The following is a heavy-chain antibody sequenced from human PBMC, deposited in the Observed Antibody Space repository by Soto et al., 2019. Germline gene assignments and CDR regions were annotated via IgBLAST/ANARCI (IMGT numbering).Heavy chain of an antibody. J-gene: IGHJ4*02. CDR3: SHSPYSRASYYFDY. Sequence: QITLKESGPTLVKPTQTLTLTCTFSGFSLSTSGVGVGWIRQPPGKALEWLALIYWDDDKPHSPFLKSRLTSTNDTSKNQMVLTMTHMDPVDTATYYCSHSPYSRASYYFDYWGQGTLVTVSS. V-gene: IGHV2-5*02. CDR1: GFSLSTSGVG. D-gene: IGHD6-6*01. CDR2: IYWDDDK.